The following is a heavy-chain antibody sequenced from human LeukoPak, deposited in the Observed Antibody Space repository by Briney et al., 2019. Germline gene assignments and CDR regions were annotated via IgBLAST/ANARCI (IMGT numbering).Heavy chain of an antibody. D-gene: IGHD2-2*01. V-gene: IGHV3-7*04. Sequence: GGSLRLSCAASGFTFSSYWMSWVRQAPGKGLEWVANIKQDGSEQYYVDSVKGRFTISRDNAKNSLYLQMSSLRAEDTAVYYCASEIPNLRYCSSTSCDYWGQGTLVTVSS. J-gene: IGHJ4*02. CDR3: ASEIPNLRYCSSTSCDY. CDR2: IKQDGSEQ. CDR1: GFTFSSYW.